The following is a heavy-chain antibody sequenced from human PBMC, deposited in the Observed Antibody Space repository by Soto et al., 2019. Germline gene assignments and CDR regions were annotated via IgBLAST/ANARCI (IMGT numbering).Heavy chain of an antibody. CDR1: GFTS. V-gene: IGHV3-30*03. CDR3: TTVFDH. D-gene: IGHD1-1*01. Sequence: GGSLRLSCAASGFTSIHWVRQAPGKGLEWVAVTSSDGINKFYADSVKGRFTISRDVAKNTVYLQMNSLRAEDTAVYYCTTVFDHWGLGTPVTVSS. CDR2: TSSDGINK. J-gene: IGHJ5*02.